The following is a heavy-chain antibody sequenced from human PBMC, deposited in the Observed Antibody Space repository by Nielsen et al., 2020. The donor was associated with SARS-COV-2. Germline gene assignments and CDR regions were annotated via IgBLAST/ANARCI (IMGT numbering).Heavy chain of an antibody. V-gene: IGHV1-69*13. J-gene: IGHJ4*02. CDR1: GDTFSRYA. CDR2: IIPIFGTA. CDR3: ANFAQIDGDYSNYEDY. Sequence: SVKVSCKASGDTFSRYAISWVRQAPGQGLEWMGGIIPIFGTANYAQKFQGRVTITADESTSTAYMELSSLRSEDTAVYYCANFAQIDGDYSNYEDYWGQGTLVTVSS. D-gene: IGHD4-11*01.